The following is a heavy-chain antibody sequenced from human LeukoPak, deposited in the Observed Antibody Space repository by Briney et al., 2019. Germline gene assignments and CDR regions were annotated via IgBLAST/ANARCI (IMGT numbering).Heavy chain of an antibody. CDR2: ISGSDDGT. D-gene: IGHD2-15*01. Sequence: GESLRLSCAASGFTFSTYAMSWVRQIPGKGLEWVSAISGSDDGTYYADSVKGRFTISRDNSRNTLYLQMNTLRAEHTAVYFCAKSPVSSCRGSFCYPFDYWGQGNLVTVSS. V-gene: IGHV3-23*01. J-gene: IGHJ4*02. CDR3: AKSPVSSCRGSFCYPFDY. CDR1: GFTFSTYA.